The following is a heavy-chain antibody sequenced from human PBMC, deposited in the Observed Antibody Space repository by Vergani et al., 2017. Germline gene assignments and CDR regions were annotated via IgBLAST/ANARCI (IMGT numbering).Heavy chain of an antibody. CDR3: ARASGCSSTSCYYYYYYGMDV. D-gene: IGHD2-2*01. V-gene: IGHV5-51*01. CDR1: GYSFTSYW. J-gene: IGHJ6*02. CDR2: IYPGDSDT. Sequence: EVQLVQSGAEVKKPGESLKISCKGSGYSFTSYWIGWVRQMPGKGLEWMGIIYPGDSDTRYSPSFQGQVTISADKSISTAYLQWSSLKASDTAMYYCARASGCSSTSCYYYYYYGMDVWGQGTTVTVSS.